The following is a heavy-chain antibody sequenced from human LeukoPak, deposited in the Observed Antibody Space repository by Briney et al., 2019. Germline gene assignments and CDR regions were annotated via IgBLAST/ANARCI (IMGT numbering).Heavy chain of an antibody. D-gene: IGHD2-21*02. J-gene: IGHJ4*02. CDR1: GFTFSRYG. CDR3: ARPPAGGGDYLDAIGY. Sequence: GGSLRLSCAASGFTFSRYGMNWVRQAPGKGLEWLSYITTSSSTIHYADSVKGRFTISRDNAKNSLYLQMNSLGDDDTAVYYCARPPAGGGDYLDAIGYWGQGTLVSVSS. CDR2: ITTSSSTI. V-gene: IGHV3-48*02.